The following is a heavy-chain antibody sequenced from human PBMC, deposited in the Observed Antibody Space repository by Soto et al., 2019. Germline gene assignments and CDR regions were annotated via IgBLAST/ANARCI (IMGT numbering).Heavy chain of an antibody. D-gene: IGHD3-16*01. J-gene: IGHJ4*02. CDR2: ISKSGST. V-gene: IGHV4-59*01. CDR1: GGSINGYY. Sequence: SGTLSLTCTVSGGSINGYYWIWIRQPPGKGLEWIGYISKSGSTNYNPALKSRVTISVDTSKNQFSLKLSSVTAADTAVYYCARDWGGGTFDYWGQGTLVTVSS. CDR3: ARDWGGGTFDY.